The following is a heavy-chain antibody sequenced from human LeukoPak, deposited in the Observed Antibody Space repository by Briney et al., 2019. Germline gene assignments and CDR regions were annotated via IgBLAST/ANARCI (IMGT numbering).Heavy chain of an antibody. CDR2: ISGSGDTT. CDR3: AKDHLPPLDYGDFLGGPFDY. Sequence: GGSLRLSCAASRFTFSSYTMSWVRQAPGKGLEWVSAISGSGDTTYYADSVKGRFTISRDNSKNTLNLQMNSLRTEDTAVYYCAKDHLPPLDYGDFLGGPFDYWGQGTLVTVSS. D-gene: IGHD4-17*01. V-gene: IGHV3-23*01. J-gene: IGHJ4*02. CDR1: RFTFSSYT.